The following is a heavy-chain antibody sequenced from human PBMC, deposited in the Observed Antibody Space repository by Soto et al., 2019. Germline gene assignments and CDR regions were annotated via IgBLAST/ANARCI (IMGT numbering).Heavy chain of an antibody. V-gene: IGHV1-69*01. Sequence: QVQLVQSGAEVKKPGSSVKVSCKASGGTFSSYAISWVRQAPGQGLEWMGGIIPIFGTANYAQKIQGRVIITADESASTAYMGLRSLRAEDTAVYYCASSAAGSCYYPCGYYYSGMDVWGQGTTVTVSS. CDR1: GGTFSSYA. CDR3: ASSAAGSCYYPCGYYYSGMDV. D-gene: IGHD2-15*01. CDR2: IIPIFGTA. J-gene: IGHJ6*02.